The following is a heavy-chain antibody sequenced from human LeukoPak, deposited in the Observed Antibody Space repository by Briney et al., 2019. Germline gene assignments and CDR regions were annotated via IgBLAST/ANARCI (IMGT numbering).Heavy chain of an antibody. Sequence: SETLSLTCSVSGGSISSYYWTWIRQPAGKGLEWIGRIYTSGSTNYNPSLKSRVTMSVDTSKNQFSLKLSSVTAADTAVYYCARASEQWLVGRWFDPWGQGTLVTVSS. CDR1: GGSISSYY. J-gene: IGHJ5*02. D-gene: IGHD6-19*01. CDR2: IYTSGST. V-gene: IGHV4-4*07. CDR3: ARASEQWLVGRWFDP.